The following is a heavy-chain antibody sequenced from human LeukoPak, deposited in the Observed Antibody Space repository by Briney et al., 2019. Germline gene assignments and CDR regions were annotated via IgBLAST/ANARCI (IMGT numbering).Heavy chain of an antibody. V-gene: IGHV4-34*01. CDR1: GGSFSNYY. CDR2: INDSGRA. J-gene: IGHJ6*03. Sequence: SESLSLTCAVYGGSFSNYYWSWIRQPPGRGLEWIGEINDSGRANYNPSLMSRVTVSVDTSKNQFSLRLTSVTATDTAVYYCARRWNYGRNYYIDVWGNGATVSVSS. D-gene: IGHD1-7*01. CDR3: ARRWNYGRNYYIDV.